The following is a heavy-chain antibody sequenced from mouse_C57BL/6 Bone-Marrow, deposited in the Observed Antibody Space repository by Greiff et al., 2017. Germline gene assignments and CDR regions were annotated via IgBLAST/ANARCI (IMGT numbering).Heavy chain of an antibody. J-gene: IGHJ2*01. CDR3: TFYSNWGY. CDR1: GFNIKDDY. D-gene: IGHD2-5*01. CDR2: IDPENGDT. Sequence: EVKLQESGAELVRPGASVKLSCTASGFNIKDDYMHWVKQRPEQGLEWIGWIDPENGDTEYASKFQGKATITADTSSNTAYLQLRSLTSEDPAVYYCTFYSNWGYWGQGTTLTVSS. V-gene: IGHV14-4*01.